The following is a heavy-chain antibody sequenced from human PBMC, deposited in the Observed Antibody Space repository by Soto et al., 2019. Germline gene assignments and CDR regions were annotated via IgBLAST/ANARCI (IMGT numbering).Heavy chain of an antibody. J-gene: IGHJ4*02. CDR2: IYYTGNS. D-gene: IGHD6-19*01. V-gene: IGHV4-31*01. Sequence: QVQLQESGPELVKSSQTLSLTCTVSNGSISTNGHYWTWIRQRPGKGLEWIAYIYYTGNSYYNPSRKSPLTISIDTSKNHFSLTLRSVTAADTAAYYCAREQWGFDSWGQGTLVTVSS. CDR3: AREQWGFDS. CDR1: NGSISTNGHY.